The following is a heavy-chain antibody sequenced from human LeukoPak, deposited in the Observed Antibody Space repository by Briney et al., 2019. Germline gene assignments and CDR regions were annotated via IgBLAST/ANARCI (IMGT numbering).Heavy chain of an antibody. V-gene: IGHV4-34*01. CDR3: ARIDRYSYGYPGEYYFDY. CDR2: INHSGST. Sequence: SETLSLTCAVYGGSFSGYYWSWIRQPPGKGLEWIGEINHSGSTNYNPSLKSRVTISVDTSKNQFSLKLSSVTAADTAVYYCARIDRYSYGYPGEYYFDYWGQGTLVTVSS. J-gene: IGHJ4*02. CDR1: GGSFSGYY. D-gene: IGHD5-18*01.